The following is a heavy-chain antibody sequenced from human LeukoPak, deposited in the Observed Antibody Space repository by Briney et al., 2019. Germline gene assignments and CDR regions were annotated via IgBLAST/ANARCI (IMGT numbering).Heavy chain of an antibody. CDR2: ISSSSSYI. Sequence: GGSLRLSCAASGFTFSSYSMNWVRQAPGKGLEWVSSISSSSSYIYYADSVKGRFTISRDNAKNSLYLQMNSLRAEDTAVYYCARVGVRYSSGGTIDYWGQGTLVTVSS. D-gene: IGHD6-19*01. V-gene: IGHV3-21*01. J-gene: IGHJ4*02. CDR3: ARVGVRYSSGGTIDY. CDR1: GFTFSSYS.